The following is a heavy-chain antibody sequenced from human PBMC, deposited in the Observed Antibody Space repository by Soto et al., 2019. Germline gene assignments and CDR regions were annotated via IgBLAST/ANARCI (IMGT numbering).Heavy chain of an antibody. Sequence: QVQLVQSGPEVRKPGASVRLSCATSGYNFTQYYIHCVRQAPGQGLEWMGIINLRGGTTEYAHKFRGRVTVTGDKSTRTAYMELSSLRSEDTAVYFCARGLDDSDVPSWDHWGQVTLITVSS. J-gene: IGHJ4*02. CDR2: INLRGGTT. CDR3: ARGLDDSDVPSWDH. D-gene: IGHD4-17*01. V-gene: IGHV1-46*01. CDR1: GYNFTQYY.